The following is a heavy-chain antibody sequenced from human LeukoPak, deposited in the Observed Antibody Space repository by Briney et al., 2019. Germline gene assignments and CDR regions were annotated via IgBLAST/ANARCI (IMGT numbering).Heavy chain of an antibody. V-gene: IGHV4-61*08. CDR3: ARSNYDSSGYYYYFEY. Sequence: SETLSLTCAVSGGSISSGGYSWSWIRQPPGKGLEWIGYIYYSGSTNYNPSLKSRVTISVDTSKNQFSLKLSSVTAADTAVYYCARSNYDSSGYYYYFEYWGQGTLVTVSS. CDR2: IYYSGST. CDR1: GGSISSGGYS. J-gene: IGHJ4*02. D-gene: IGHD3-22*01.